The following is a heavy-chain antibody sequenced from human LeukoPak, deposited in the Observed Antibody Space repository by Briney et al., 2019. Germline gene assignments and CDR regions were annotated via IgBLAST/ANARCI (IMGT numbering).Heavy chain of an antibody. J-gene: IGHJ4*02. Sequence: GGSLRLSCVGSGFTFRSHAMSWVRQAPEKGLEFVSGIYENGGTTYYADSVKGRFSISRDNSKNTLYLQMDSLRAEDTAVYYCARGYCSSTSCPPLHWGQGTLVTVSP. CDR1: GFTFRSHA. V-gene: IGHV3-23*01. D-gene: IGHD2-2*01. CDR3: ARGYCSSTSCPPLH. CDR2: IYENGGTT.